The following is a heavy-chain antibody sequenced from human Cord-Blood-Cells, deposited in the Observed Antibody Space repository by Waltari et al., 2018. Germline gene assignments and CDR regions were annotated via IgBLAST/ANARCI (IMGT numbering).Heavy chain of an antibody. CDR1: GYTFTSYG. J-gene: IGHJ6*02. CDR2: ISAYNGNT. V-gene: IGHV1-18*01. CDR3: AREDSSGWPYYYYYGMDV. D-gene: IGHD6-19*01. Sequence: QVQLVQSGAEVKKPGASVKVSCKAYGYTFTSYGISWVRQAPGQGLEWMGWISAYNGNTNYAQKLQGRVTMTTDTSTSTAYMELRSLRSDDTAVYYCAREDSSGWPYYYYYGMDVWGQGTTVTVSS.